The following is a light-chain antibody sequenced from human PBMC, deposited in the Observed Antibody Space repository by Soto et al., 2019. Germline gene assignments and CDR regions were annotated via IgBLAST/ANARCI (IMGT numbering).Light chain of an antibody. CDR1: QSVSSSY. Sequence: EIVLTQSPGTLSLSPGERATLSCRASQSVSSSYLAWYQHKPGQTPRLLIYGASSSATGIPDRFSGSGSGTDFSLTISRPEPEDLAVYYCQQYGSSPPHTFGQGTKLEIK. CDR3: QQYGSSPPHT. CDR2: GAS. J-gene: IGKJ2*01. V-gene: IGKV3-20*01.